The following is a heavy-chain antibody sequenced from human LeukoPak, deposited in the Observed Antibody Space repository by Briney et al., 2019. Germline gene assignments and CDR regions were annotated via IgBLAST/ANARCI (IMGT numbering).Heavy chain of an antibody. D-gene: IGHD3-22*01. Sequence: VASVKVSCKASGYTFTSYYMHWVRQAPGQGLEWMGIIYPSGGSTSYAQKFQGRVTMTRDTSTSTVYMELSSLRSEDTAVYYCARVKPNYYDSSAYGTFDIWGQGTMVTVSS. V-gene: IGHV1-46*01. CDR3: ARVKPNYYDSSAYGTFDI. J-gene: IGHJ3*02. CDR1: GYTFTSYY. CDR2: IYPSGGST.